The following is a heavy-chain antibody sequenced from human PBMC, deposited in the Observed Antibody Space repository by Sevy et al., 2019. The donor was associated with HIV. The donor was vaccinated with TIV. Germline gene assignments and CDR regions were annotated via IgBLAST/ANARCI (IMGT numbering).Heavy chain of an antibody. CDR3: AGGRYDSSGSFDAFDI. J-gene: IGHJ3*02. CDR1: GFTFTNYA. D-gene: IGHD3-22*01. Sequence: GGSLRLSCAASGFTFTNYAMNWVRQAPGKGLEWVSTIFGARGVIYDADSLKGRFTISRDNSKNTLYLQMDSLRAEDTAVYYSAGGRYDSSGSFDAFDIWGQGTMVTVSS. V-gene: IGHV3-23*01. CDR2: IFGARGVI.